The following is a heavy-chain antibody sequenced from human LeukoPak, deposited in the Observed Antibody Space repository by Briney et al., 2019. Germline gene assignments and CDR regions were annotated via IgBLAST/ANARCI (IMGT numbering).Heavy chain of an antibody. CDR2: ISGSGGST. D-gene: IGHD3-22*01. CDR3: EVVVVITTNWFDP. CDR1: GFTFSSYT. V-gene: IGHV3-23*01. Sequence: GGSLRLSCAASGFTFSSYTMNWVRQAPGKGLEWISAISGSGGSTYYADPVKGRFTISRDNSKNTLYLQMNSLRAEDTAVYYCEVVVVITTNWFDPWGQGTLVTVSS. J-gene: IGHJ5*02.